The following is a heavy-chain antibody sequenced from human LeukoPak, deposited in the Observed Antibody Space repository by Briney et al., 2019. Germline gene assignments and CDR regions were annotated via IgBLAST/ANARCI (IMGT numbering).Heavy chain of an antibody. CDR3: ARDSPATVTTNSNWFDP. V-gene: IGHV4-59*01. J-gene: IGHJ5*02. Sequence: SETLSLTCTISGASIDSYYWSWVRQPPGKGLEWIGYIYYSGTTNYNPSLKRRVTISVDTSKNQFSLKLSSVTAADTAVYYCARDSPATVTTNSNWFDPWGQGTLVTVSS. CDR1: GASIDSYY. D-gene: IGHD4-17*01. CDR2: IYYSGTT.